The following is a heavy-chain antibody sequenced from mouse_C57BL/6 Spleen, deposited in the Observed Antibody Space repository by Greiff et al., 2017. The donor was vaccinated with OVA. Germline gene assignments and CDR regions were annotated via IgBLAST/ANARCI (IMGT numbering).Heavy chain of an antibody. CDR3: ANYGSSHGFAY. D-gene: IGHD1-1*01. CDR1: GYTFTSYG. J-gene: IGHJ3*01. CDR2: IYPRSGNT. Sequence: LQESGAELARPGASVKLSCKASGYTFTSYGISWVKQRTGQGLEWIGEIYPRSGNTYYNEKFKGKATLTADKSSSTAYMELRSLTSEDSAVYFCANYGSSHGFAYWGQGTLVTVSA. V-gene: IGHV1-81*01.